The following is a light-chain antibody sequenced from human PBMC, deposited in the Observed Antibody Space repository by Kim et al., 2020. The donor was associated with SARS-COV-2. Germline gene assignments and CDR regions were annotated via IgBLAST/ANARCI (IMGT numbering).Light chain of an antibody. CDR2: GHR. CDR3: QSYDSSLSAVV. V-gene: IGLV1-40*01. CDR1: RSNIGAGYD. J-gene: IGLJ2*01. Sequence: RVTISCTGSRSNIGAGYDVQWYQQLPGTAPRLLISGHRNRPSGVPDRFSGSKSCTSASLAITGLQAEDEADYYCQSYDSSLSAVVFGGGTKLTVL.